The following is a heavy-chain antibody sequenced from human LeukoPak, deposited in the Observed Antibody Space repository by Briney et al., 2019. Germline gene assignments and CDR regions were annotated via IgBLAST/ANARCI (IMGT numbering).Heavy chain of an antibody. CDR3: ARGEELWYPYYYGMDV. CDR2: IYYSGST. J-gene: IGHJ6*02. Sequence: KPSETLSLTCTVSGGSISSSSYYWGWIRQPPGKGLEWIGSIYYSGSTYYNPSLKSRVTISVDTSKNQFSLKLSSVTAADTAVYYCARGEELWYPYYYGMDVWGQGTTVTVSS. CDR1: GGSISSSSYY. D-gene: IGHD5-18*01. V-gene: IGHV4-39*07.